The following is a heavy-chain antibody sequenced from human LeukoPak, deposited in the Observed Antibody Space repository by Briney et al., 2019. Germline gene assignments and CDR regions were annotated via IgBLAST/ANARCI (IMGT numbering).Heavy chain of an antibody. CDR3: ARPIAAAGTLSGYYYMDV. J-gene: IGHJ6*03. D-gene: IGHD6-13*01. CDR2: IYYSGST. Sequence: SEALSLTCTVSGGSISSSSYYWGWIRQPPGKGLEWIGSIYYSGSTYYNPSLKSRVTISVDTSKNQFSLKLSSVTAADTAVYYCARPIAAAGTLSGYYYMDVWGKGTTVTISS. CDR1: GGSISSSSYY. V-gene: IGHV4-39*01.